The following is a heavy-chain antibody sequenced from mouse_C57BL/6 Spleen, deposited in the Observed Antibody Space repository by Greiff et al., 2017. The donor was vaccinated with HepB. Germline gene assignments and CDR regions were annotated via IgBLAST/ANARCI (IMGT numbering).Heavy chain of an antibody. V-gene: IGHV14-4*01. Sequence: ELQLQQSGAELVRPGASVKLSCTASGFNIKDDYMHWVKQRPEQGLEWIGWIDPENGDTEYASKFQGKATITADTSSNTAYLQLSSLTSEDTAVYYCTTIYYGYAWFAYWGQRTLVTVSA. D-gene: IGHD2-2*01. J-gene: IGHJ3*01. CDR1: GFNIKDDY. CDR3: TTIYYGYAWFAY. CDR2: IDPENGDT.